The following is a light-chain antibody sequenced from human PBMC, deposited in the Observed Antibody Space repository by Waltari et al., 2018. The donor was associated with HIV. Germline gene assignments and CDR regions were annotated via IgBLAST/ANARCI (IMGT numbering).Light chain of an antibody. V-gene: IGKV1-39*01. CDR2: AAS. Sequence: DIQMTQSPSSLSASVGDRVTITCRASQNIGTYLNWYQHKSGTPPKLLIFAASSLHSGVPARFTASGSGTDFIFTITSMHPDDLATYYCQQSYRTPPTFGQGTQLELK. CDR3: QQSYRTPPT. J-gene: IGKJ2*01. CDR1: QNIGTY.